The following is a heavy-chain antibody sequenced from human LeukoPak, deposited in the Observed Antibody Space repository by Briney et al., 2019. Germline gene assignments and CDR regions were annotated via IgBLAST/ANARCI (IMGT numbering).Heavy chain of an antibody. CDR3: AKDRYSYAFEYSDS. J-gene: IGHJ4*02. Sequence: GGSLRLSCAASGFTFTSYSMNWVRQAPGKGLDWVAVISNDGSKKYYADSVKGRFTISRDNSKNTLSLQVSSLRAEDTAVYYCAKDRYSYAFEYSDSWGQGTLVTVSS. D-gene: IGHD5-18*01. CDR1: GFTFTSYS. CDR2: ISNDGSKK. V-gene: IGHV3-30*18.